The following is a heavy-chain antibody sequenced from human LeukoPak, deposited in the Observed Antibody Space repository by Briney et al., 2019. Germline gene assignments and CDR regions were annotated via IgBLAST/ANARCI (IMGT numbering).Heavy chain of an antibody. CDR3: ARTSIAARRANAFDI. V-gene: IGHV4-30-2*01. J-gene: IGHJ3*02. Sequence: SETLSLTCAVSGGSISSGGYSWSWIRQPPGKCLEWIGSIYHSGSTYYNPSLKSRVTISVDRSKNQFSLKLSSVTAADTAVYYCARTSIAARRANAFDIWGQGTMVTVSS. CDR1: GGSISSGGYS. D-gene: IGHD6-6*01. CDR2: IYHSGST.